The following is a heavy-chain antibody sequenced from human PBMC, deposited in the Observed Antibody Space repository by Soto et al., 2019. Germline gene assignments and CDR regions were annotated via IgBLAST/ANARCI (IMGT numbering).Heavy chain of an antibody. J-gene: IGHJ6*02. D-gene: IGHD6-13*01. CDR2: IYPGDSDT. CDR3: ARHFLRIAPAGDSFYYYYYGMDV. Sequence: PGESLKISCKGSGYSFTSYWIGWVRQMPGKGLEWMGIIYPGDSDTRYSPSFQGQVTISADKSISTAYLRWSSLKASDTAMYYCARHFLRIAPAGDSFYYYYYGMDVWGQGTTVTVSS. V-gene: IGHV5-51*01. CDR1: GYSFTSYW.